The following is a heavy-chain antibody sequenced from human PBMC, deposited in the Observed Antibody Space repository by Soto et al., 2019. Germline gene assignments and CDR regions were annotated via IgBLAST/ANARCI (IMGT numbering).Heavy chain of an antibody. CDR1: GFSISTSGVG. J-gene: IGHJ2*01. CDR3: AHKGVENTVSKFERDRYFAP. V-gene: IGHV2-5*02. CDR2: IYLDDDK. Sequence: QITLKESGPTLVKPTETLTVTCTFSGFSISTSGVGVGWMRQPQGKALEWLALIYLDDDKRYSPSLKSRLTTTKGSSNNDAVLTMTNMDPVDTAPNFSAHKGVENTVSKFERDRYFAPSGRGTLVTVSS. D-gene: IGHD4-4*01.